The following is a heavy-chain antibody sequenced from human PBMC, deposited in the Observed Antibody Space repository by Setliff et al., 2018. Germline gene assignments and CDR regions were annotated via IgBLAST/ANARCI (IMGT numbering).Heavy chain of an antibody. D-gene: IGHD5-12*01. CDR2: ITSSGTTT. Sequence: GGSLSLSCAASGFTFSDYYMSWIRQAPGKGLEWVSYITSSGTTTFYTDFVRGRFTISRDNSKNMVYLQMNSLRVEDTAIYYCAAVGSGYDRYWGQGTLVTVSS. J-gene: IGHJ4*02. V-gene: IGHV3-11*01. CDR3: AAVGSGYDRY. CDR1: GFTFSDYY.